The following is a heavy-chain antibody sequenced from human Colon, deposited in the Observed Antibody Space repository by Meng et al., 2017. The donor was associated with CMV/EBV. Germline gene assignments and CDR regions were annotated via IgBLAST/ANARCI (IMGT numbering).Heavy chain of an antibody. CDR1: GFTFSSYS. J-gene: IGHJ6*02. CDR2: ISSSSSYI. Sequence: GESLKISCAGSGFTFSSYSMTWVRQAPGKGLEWVSSISSSSSYIYYADSVKGRFTISRDNAKNSLYLQMNSLRAEDTAVYYCARDGDILTGYPLMDVWGQGTTVTVSS. CDR3: ARDGDILTGYPLMDV. D-gene: IGHD3-9*01. V-gene: IGHV3-21*01.